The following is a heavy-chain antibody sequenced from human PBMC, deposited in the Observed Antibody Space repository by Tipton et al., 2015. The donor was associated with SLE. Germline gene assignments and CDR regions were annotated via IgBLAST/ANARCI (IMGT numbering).Heavy chain of an antibody. D-gene: IGHD6-13*01. Sequence: TLSLTCTVSGGSISSHYWSWIRQPPGKGLEWIGYIYYSGSTNYNPSLKSRVTISVDTSKNQFSLKPSSVTVADTAVYYCARSAGYGSNWAHFDYWGQGTLVTVSS. J-gene: IGHJ4*02. CDR1: GGSISSHY. V-gene: IGHV4-59*11. CDR2: IYYSGST. CDR3: ARSAGYGSNWAHFDY.